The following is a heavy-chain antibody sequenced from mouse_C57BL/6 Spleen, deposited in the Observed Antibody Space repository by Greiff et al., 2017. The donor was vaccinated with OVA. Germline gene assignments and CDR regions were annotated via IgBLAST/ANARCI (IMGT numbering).Heavy chain of an antibody. CDR3: ARDYYDYDDGYFDY. Sequence: VQLQQSGPELVKPGASVKISCKASGYTFTDYYMNWVKQSHGKSLEWIGDINPNNGGTSYNQKFKGKATLTVDKSSSTAYMEIRSLTSEDSAVYYCARDYYDYDDGYFDYWGQGTTLTVSS. J-gene: IGHJ2*01. V-gene: IGHV1-26*01. D-gene: IGHD2-4*01. CDR1: GYTFTDYY. CDR2: INPNNGGT.